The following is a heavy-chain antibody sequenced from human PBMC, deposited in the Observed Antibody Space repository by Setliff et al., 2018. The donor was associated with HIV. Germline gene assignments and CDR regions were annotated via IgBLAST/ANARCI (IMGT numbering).Heavy chain of an antibody. Sequence: LSLTCTVSRDSINGHWWSWIRQPPGKGLEWTGSIHYSGITHYNPSLKSRLTMSVDTSKNQFSLKLNSLIAADTAVYFCARGGPDYYDYPYFDSWGQGTLVTVS. V-gene: IGHV4-59*08. CDR1: RDSINGHW. CDR2: IHYSGIT. CDR3: ARGGPDYYDYPYFDS. J-gene: IGHJ4*02. D-gene: IGHD3-22*01.